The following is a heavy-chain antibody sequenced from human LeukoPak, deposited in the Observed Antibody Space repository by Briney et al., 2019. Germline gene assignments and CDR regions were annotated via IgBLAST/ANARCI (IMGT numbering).Heavy chain of an antibody. V-gene: IGHV3-11*01. Sequence: GGSLRLSCAVSGFTFSDYYMSWIRQAPGRGLEWVSYISGNSRTIYYADSVKGRFTISRDNAKNSLYLQMNSLRAEDMALYYCAKGRSVYDFWSGTWDWGQGTLVTVSS. CDR2: ISGNSRTI. CDR1: GFTFSDYY. CDR3: AKGRSVYDFWSGTWD. D-gene: IGHD3-3*01. J-gene: IGHJ4*02.